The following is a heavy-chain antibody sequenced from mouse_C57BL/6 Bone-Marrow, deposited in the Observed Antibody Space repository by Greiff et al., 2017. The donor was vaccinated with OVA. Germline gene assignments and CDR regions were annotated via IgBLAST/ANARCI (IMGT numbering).Heavy chain of an antibody. J-gene: IGHJ4*01. V-gene: IGHV1-82*01. Sequence: QVQLKESGPELVKPGASVKISCKASGYAFSSSWMNWVKQRPGKGLEWIGRIYPGDGDTNYNGKFKGKATLTADKSSSTAYMQLSSLTSEDSAVYFCARDGYGYYAMDYWGQGTSVTVSS. D-gene: IGHD2-2*01. CDR2: IYPGDGDT. CDR1: GYAFSSSW. CDR3: ARDGYGYYAMDY.